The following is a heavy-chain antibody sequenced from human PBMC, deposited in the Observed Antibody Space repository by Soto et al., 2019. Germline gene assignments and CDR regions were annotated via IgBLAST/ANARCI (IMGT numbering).Heavy chain of an antibody. D-gene: IGHD6-13*01. J-gene: IGHJ3*02. CDR3: AKGGHYSSSWYGRGAFDI. V-gene: IGHV3-30*18. CDR2: ISYDGSNK. CDR1: GFTFSSYG. Sequence: QVQLVESGGGVVQPGRSLRLSCAASGFTFSSYGMHWVRQAPGKGLEWVAVISYDGSNKYYADSVKGRFTISRDNSKNTLYLQMNSLSAEDTAVYYCAKGGHYSSSWYGRGAFDIWGQGTMVTVSS.